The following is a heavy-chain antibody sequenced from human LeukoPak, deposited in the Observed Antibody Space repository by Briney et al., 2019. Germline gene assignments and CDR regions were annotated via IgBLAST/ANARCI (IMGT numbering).Heavy chain of an antibody. CDR1: GYTFTSYY. CDR2: INPTGGGT. J-gene: IGHJ6*02. Sequence: ASVKVSCKASGYTFTSYYMHWVRQAPGQGLEWMGIINPTGGGTSYAQRFQGRVTMTRDTSTSTVYMELSNLRSEDTAVYYCASSEDYYYGMDVWGQGTTVTVSS. V-gene: IGHV1-46*01. CDR3: ASSEDYYYGMDV.